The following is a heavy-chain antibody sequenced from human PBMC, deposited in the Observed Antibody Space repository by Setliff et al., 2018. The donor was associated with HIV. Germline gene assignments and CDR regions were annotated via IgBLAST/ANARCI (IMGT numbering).Heavy chain of an antibody. CDR3: ARALGIGGWYFDL. J-gene: IGHJ2*01. D-gene: IGHD7-27*01. V-gene: IGHV4-59*12. CDR2: VYYSGST. CDR1: GDPISTYY. Sequence: PSETLSLTCTVSGDPISTYYWSWVRKPPGKGLEWIGYVYYSGSTSYSPSLRGRVTMSVDPSKNHFSLKLTSVTAADTAVYYCARALGIGGWYFDLWGRGTLVTVSS.